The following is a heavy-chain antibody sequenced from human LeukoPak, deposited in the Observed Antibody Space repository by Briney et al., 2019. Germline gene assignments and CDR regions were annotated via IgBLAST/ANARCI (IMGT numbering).Heavy chain of an antibody. CDR3: AKDHKYRIAAAGRGWYFDY. CDR1: GFTFSSYG. D-gene: IGHD6-13*01. CDR2: IRDDGSNK. J-gene: IGHJ4*02. Sequence: GGSLRLSCAASGFTFSSYGMHWVRQAPGKGLEWVAFIRDDGSNKYYADSVKGRFTISRDNSKNTLYLQMNSLRAEDTAVYYCAKDHKYRIAAAGRGWYFDYWGQGTLVTVSS. V-gene: IGHV3-30*02.